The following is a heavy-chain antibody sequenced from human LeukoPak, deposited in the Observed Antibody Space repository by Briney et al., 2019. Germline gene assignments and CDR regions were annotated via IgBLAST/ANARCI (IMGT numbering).Heavy chain of an antibody. Sequence: GGSLRLSCAASGFTFSSYSMNWVRQAPGKGLEWVSSISSSSSYIYYADSVKGRFTISRDNAKNSLYLQMNSLRAEDTAVYYCARDPASYDILTEPGGYWGQGTLVTVSS. D-gene: IGHD3-9*01. J-gene: IGHJ4*02. CDR1: GFTFSSYS. V-gene: IGHV3-21*01. CDR2: ISSSSSYI. CDR3: ARDPASYDILTEPGGY.